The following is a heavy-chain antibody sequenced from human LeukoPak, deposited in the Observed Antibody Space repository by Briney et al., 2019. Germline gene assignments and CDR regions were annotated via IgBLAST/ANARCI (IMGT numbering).Heavy chain of an antibody. J-gene: IGHJ4*02. CDR3: ARADKYSSSARPLDY. D-gene: IGHD6-6*01. CDR2: ISAYNGNT. Sequence: GASVKVSCKASGYTFTSYGISWVRQAPGQGLEWMGWISAYNGNTNYAQKLQGRVTMTTDTSTSTAYMELRSLRSDDTAVCYCARADKYSSSARPLDYWGQGTLVTVSS. V-gene: IGHV1-18*01. CDR1: GYTFTSYG.